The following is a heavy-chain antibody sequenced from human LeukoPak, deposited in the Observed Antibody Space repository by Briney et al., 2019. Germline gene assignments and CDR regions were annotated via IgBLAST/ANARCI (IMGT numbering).Heavy chain of an antibody. CDR1: GFTVSSNY. Sequence: GGSLRLSCAASGFTVSSNYMSWVRQAPGKGREWVSVIYSGGSTYYADSVKGRFTISRHNSKNTLYLQMNSLRAEDPAVHYCATQYYYGSGSYSHIYFDYWGQGTLVPVSS. CDR3: ATQYYYGSGSYSHIYFDY. J-gene: IGHJ4*02. V-gene: IGHV3-53*04. CDR2: IYSGGST. D-gene: IGHD3-10*01.